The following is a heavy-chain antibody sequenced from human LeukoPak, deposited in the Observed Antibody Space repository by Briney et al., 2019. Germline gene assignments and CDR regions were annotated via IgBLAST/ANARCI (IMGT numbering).Heavy chain of an antibody. CDR3: AKGQRQWLVTSHFDY. Sequence: SGGSLRLSCSGPGFTCSGYAWRRVRQAPGKGLEGVSAINGSGGSTYYADSVKGRFTISRDNSKNTLYLQRNSLRDDDTAVYYCAKGQRQWLVTSHFDYWGQGTLVTVSS. D-gene: IGHD6-19*01. CDR1: GFTCSGYA. J-gene: IGHJ4*02. CDR2: INGSGGST. V-gene: IGHV3-23*01.